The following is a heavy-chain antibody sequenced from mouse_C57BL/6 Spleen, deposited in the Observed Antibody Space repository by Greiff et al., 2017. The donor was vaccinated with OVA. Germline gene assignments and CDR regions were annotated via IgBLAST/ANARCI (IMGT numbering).Heavy chain of an antibody. D-gene: IGHD1-1*01. CDR1: GYAFSSSW. Sequence: QVQLKQSGPELVKPGASVKISCKASGYAFSSSWMNWVKQRPGKGLEWIGRIYPGDGDTNYNGKFKGKATLTADKSSSTAYMQLSSLTSEDSAVYCCARAGTTVPYFDYWGQGTTPTVSS. CDR3: ARAGTTVPYFDY. V-gene: IGHV1-82*01. CDR2: IYPGDGDT. J-gene: IGHJ2*01.